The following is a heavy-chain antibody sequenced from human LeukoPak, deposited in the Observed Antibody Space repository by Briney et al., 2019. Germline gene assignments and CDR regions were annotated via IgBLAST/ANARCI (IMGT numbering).Heavy chain of an antibody. CDR2: ISYDGSNK. Sequence: PGRSLRLSCAASGFTFSSYAMHWVRQAPGKGLEWVAVISYDGSNKYYADSVKGRFTISRDNSKNTLYLQMNSLRAEDTAVYYCAKEDSGYDTDYWGQGTLVTVSS. CDR1: GFTFSSYA. D-gene: IGHD5-12*01. CDR3: AKEDSGYDTDY. V-gene: IGHV3-30-3*01. J-gene: IGHJ4*02.